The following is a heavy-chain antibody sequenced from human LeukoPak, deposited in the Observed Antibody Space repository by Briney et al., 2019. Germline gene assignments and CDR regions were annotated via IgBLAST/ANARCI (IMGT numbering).Heavy chain of an antibody. Sequence: SVKVSCKASGFTFTSSAVQWVRQARGQRLEWIGWIVVGSGNTNYAQKFQERVTITRDMSTSTAYMELSSLRSEDTAVYYCARGLYDFWSGFENWFDPWGQGTLVTVSS. D-gene: IGHD3-3*01. CDR1: GFTFTSSA. CDR3: ARGLYDFWSGFENWFDP. CDR2: IVVGSGNT. J-gene: IGHJ5*02. V-gene: IGHV1-58*01.